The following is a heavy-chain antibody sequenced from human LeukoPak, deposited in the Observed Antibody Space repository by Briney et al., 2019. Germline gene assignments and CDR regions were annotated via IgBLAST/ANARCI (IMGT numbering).Heavy chain of an antibody. J-gene: IGHJ5*02. D-gene: IGHD1-14*01. CDR1: GITFSNYA. CDR2: IIPMFGTA. V-gene: IGHV1-69*13. CDR3: AGGGWAPENWFDP. Sequence: SVKVSCKASGITFSNYAISWVRQAPGQGLEWMGGIIPMFGTANYAQKFQGRVTITADESTSTAYMELSSLRSEDTAVYYCAGGGWAPENWFDPWGQGTLVTVSS.